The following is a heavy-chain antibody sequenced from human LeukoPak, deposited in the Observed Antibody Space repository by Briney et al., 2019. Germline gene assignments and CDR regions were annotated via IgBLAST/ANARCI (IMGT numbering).Heavy chain of an antibody. D-gene: IGHD3-9*01. CDR1: GGSISSYY. CDR3: ARQGYDILTGYIDAFDI. J-gene: IGHJ3*02. V-gene: IGHV4-59*08. Sequence: PSETLSLTCTVSGGSISSYYWSWIRQPPGKGLEWIGYISYSGSTNYNPSLKSRVTISIDTSKNQFSLKLRSVTAADTAIYYRARQGYDILTGYIDAFDIWGQGTMVTVSS. CDR2: ISYSGST.